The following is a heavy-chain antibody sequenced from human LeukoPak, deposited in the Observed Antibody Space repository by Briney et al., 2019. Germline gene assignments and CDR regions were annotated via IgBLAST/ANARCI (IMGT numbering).Heavy chain of an antibody. CDR2: ISHSGGTT. J-gene: IGHJ3*02. CDR3: AKAQLGYFSGGSCFDAFDI. V-gene: IGHV3-23*01. D-gene: IGHD2-15*01. Sequence: GRSLRLSCAASGFTFSSYAMSWVRQAPGKRLEWVSAISHSGGTTYYADSVKGRFTISRDNSKNTLYLQMNILRNQDTPVYYCAKAQLGYFSGGSCFDAFDIWGQGTMVTVSS. CDR1: GFTFSSYA.